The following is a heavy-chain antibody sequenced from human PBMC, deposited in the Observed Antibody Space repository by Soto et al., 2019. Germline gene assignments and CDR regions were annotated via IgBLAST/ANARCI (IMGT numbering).Heavy chain of an antibody. D-gene: IGHD4-17*01. V-gene: IGHV3-48*01. CDR3: VLRTVTGGDYYGMDV. J-gene: IGHJ6*02. CDR1: GFTFSSYS. CDR2: ISSSSSTI. Sequence: EVQLVESGGGLVQPGGSLRLSCAASGFTFSSYSMNWVHQAPGKGLEWVSYISSSSSTIYYADSVKGRFTISRDNAKNSLYLQMNSLRAEDTAVYYCVLRTVTGGDYYGMDVWGQGTTVTVSS.